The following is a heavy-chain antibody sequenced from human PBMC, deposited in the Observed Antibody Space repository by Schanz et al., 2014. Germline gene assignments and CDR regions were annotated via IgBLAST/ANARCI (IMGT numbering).Heavy chain of an antibody. CDR2: INSSGGGT. V-gene: IGHV1-46*01. CDR3: ATGKGDILTGRY. CDR1: GYTFVSYS. J-gene: IGHJ4*02. D-gene: IGHD3-9*01. Sequence: QVQLVQSGAEVKKPGASVKVSCKASGYTFVSYSMHWVRQAPGQGLEWMGYINSSGGGTSYAQKFQDRLTMTRDASTSTVYMELSSLRSEDTAVYYCATGKGDILTGRYWGQGTLVTVSS.